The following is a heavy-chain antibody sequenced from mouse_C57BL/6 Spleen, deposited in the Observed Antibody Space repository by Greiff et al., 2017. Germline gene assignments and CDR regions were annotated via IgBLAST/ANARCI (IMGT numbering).Heavy chain of an antibody. J-gene: IGHJ4*01. CDR2: IDPSDSYT. CDR1: GYTFTSYW. V-gene: IGHV1-50*01. CDR3: ARFPMDY. Sequence: QVQLQQPGAELVKPGASVKLSCKASGYTFTSYWMQWVKQRPGQGLEWIGEIDPSDSYTNYNQKFKGKATLTVDTSSSTAYMQLSSLTSEDSAVYYCARFPMDYWGQGTSVTVSS.